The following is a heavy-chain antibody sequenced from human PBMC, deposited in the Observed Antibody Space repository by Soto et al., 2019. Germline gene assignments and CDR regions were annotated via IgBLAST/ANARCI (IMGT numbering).Heavy chain of an antibody. CDR1: GYTFTTYA. J-gene: IGHJ5*02. V-gene: IGHV1-3*01. Sequence: ASVKLSCKASGYTFTTYAMHWVRQAPGQRLEWMGWINAGHGNTKYSQKFQGRVTITRDTSASTAYMELSSLRSEDMAVYYCARGSNYCTGGSCNWFDPWGQGTLVTVSS. CDR2: INAGHGNT. CDR3: ARGSNYCTGGSCNWFDP. D-gene: IGHD2-15*01.